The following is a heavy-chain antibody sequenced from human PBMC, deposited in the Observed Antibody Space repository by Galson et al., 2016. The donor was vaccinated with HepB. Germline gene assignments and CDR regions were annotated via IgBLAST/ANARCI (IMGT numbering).Heavy chain of an antibody. CDR2: ISGSGGSI. CDR1: GFTFSSYA. CDR3: AKGLWFGELFPKGLDV. Sequence: SLRLSCAASGFTFSSYAMSWVRQAPGKGLEWVSAISGSGGSIYYADSVKGRFTISRDNSKDTLYLQMNSLRAEDTAVYYCAKGLWFGELFPKGLDVWGQGTTVTVSS. V-gene: IGHV3-23*01. D-gene: IGHD3-10*01. J-gene: IGHJ6*02.